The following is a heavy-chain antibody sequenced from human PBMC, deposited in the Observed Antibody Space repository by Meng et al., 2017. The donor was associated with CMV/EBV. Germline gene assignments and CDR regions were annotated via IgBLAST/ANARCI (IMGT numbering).Heavy chain of an antibody. J-gene: IGHJ5*02. Sequence: GSLRLSCTVSGGSISSYYWSWIRQPPGKGLEWIGYIYYSGSTNYNPSLKSRVTISVDPSKNQFSLKLSSVTAADTAVYYCARGLYSSSWTWSDPWGQGTLVTVSS. D-gene: IGHD6-13*01. CDR1: GGSISSYY. CDR3: ARGLYSSSWTWSDP. V-gene: IGHV4-59*01. CDR2: IYYSGST.